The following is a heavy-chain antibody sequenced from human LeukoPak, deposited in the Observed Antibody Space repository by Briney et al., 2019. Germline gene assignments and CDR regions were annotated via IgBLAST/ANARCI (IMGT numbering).Heavy chain of an antibody. CDR2: IYYSGST. D-gene: IGHD3-22*01. J-gene: IGHJ4*02. CDR1: GGSVSSGSYY. V-gene: IGHV4-61*01. Sequence: SGTLSLTCTVSGGSVSSGSYYWSWIRQPPGKGLEWIGYIYYSGSTNYNPSLKSRVTISVDTSKNQFSLKLSSVTAADTAVYYCARDRIDSSGSYYIDYWGQGTLVTVSS. CDR3: ARDRIDSSGSYYIDY.